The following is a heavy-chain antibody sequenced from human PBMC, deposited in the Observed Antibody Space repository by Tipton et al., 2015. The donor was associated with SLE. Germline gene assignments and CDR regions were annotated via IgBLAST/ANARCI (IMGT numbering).Heavy chain of an antibody. CDR2: IDYSGTS. V-gene: IGHV4-39*01. CDR3: AKVTVSGVAIFGYNWFDP. J-gene: IGHJ5*02. CDR1: GGSIGGSSYY. D-gene: IGHD3-3*01. Sequence: TLSLTCAVSGGSIGGSSYYWGWIRQSPGKGLEWIGSIDYSGTSHYKASLESRVTISVDTSKNQFSLKLTSVTAADTAVYYCAKVTVSGVAIFGYNWFDPWGQGTLVTVSS.